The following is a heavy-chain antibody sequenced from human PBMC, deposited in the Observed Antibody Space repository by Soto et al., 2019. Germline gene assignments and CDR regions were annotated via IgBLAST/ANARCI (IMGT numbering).Heavy chain of an antibody. CDR3: ARDLPPYY. CDR2: IYYSGST. Sequence: SETLSLTCAVSGGSISSGGYSWSWIRQPPGKGLEWIGYIYYSGSTNYNPSLKSRVTISVDTSKNQFSLKLSSVTAADTAVYYCARDLPPYYWGQGTLVTVSS. CDR1: GGSISSGGYS. D-gene: IGHD2-21*01. V-gene: IGHV4-61*08. J-gene: IGHJ4*02.